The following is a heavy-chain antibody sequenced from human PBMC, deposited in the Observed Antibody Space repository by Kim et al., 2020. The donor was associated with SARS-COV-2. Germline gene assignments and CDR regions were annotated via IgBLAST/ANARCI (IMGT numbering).Heavy chain of an antibody. CDR1: GFTFSSYW. CDR2: IKQDGSEK. V-gene: IGHV3-7*03. D-gene: IGHD3-9*01. Sequence: GGSLRLSCAASGFTFSSYWMSWVRQAPGKGLEWVANIKQDGSEKYYVDSVKGRFTISRDNAKNSLYLQMNSLRAEDTAVYYCARDTHTTYVSRYFEPIHYCNVGRDTWGHGTTCTASS. CDR3: ARDTHTTYVSRYFEPIHYCNVGRDT. J-gene: IGHJ6*02.